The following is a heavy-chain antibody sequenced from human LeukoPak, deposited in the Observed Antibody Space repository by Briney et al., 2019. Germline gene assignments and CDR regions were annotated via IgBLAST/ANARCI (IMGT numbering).Heavy chain of an antibody. J-gene: IGHJ4*02. V-gene: IGHV1-18*01. CDR2: ISAYNGNT. CDR3: ARDREWDQTRYFDY. Sequence: ASVRVSCKASGYTFTSYGISWVRQAPGQGLEWMGWISAYNGNTNYAQKLQGRVTMTTDTSTSTAYMELRSLRSDDTAVYYCARDREWDQTRYFDYWGQGTLVTVSS. CDR1: GYTFTSYG. D-gene: IGHD1-26*01.